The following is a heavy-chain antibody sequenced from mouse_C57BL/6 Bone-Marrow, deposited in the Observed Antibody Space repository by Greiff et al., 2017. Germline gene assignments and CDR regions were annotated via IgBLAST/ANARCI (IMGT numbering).Heavy chain of an antibody. D-gene: IGHD2-10*02. V-gene: IGHV1-26*01. Sequence: VQLKQSGPELVKPGASVKISCKASGYTFTDYYMNWVKQSPGKSLEWIGDINPNNGGTSYNQKFKGKATLTVDKSSSTAYMELRSLTSEDSAVYYCARGGYGNYPYPFAYWGQGTLGTVSA. CDR3: ARGGYGNYPYPFAY. CDR1: GYTFTDYY. CDR2: INPNNGGT. J-gene: IGHJ3*01.